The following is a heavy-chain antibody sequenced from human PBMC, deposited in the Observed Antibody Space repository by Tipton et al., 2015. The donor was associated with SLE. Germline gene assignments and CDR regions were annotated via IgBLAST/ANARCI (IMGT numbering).Heavy chain of an antibody. Sequence: GSLRLSCAASGFTFSSYAMHWVRQAPGRGLEWVSYISSSGSTIYYADSVKGRFTISRDNAKNSLYLQMNSLRAEDTAVYYCASEVYSSGWSRDAFDIWGQGTMVTVSS. J-gene: IGHJ3*02. V-gene: IGHV3-48*03. CDR3: ASEVYSSGWSRDAFDI. D-gene: IGHD6-19*01. CDR1: GFTFSSYA. CDR2: ISSSGSTI.